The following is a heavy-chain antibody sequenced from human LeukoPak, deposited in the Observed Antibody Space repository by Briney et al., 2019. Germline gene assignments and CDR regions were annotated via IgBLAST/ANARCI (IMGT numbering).Heavy chain of an antibody. CDR2: INPNSGGT. J-gene: IGHJ4*02. V-gene: IGHV1-2*06. CDR3: ARAADTAMVTGIDY. Sequence: ASVKVSCKASGFTFTGYYMHWVRQAPGQGLEWMGRINPNSGGTNYAQKFQGRVTMTRDTSISTAYMELSRLRSDDTAVYYCARAADTAMVTGIDYWGQGTLVTVSS. CDR1: GFTFTGYY. D-gene: IGHD5-18*01.